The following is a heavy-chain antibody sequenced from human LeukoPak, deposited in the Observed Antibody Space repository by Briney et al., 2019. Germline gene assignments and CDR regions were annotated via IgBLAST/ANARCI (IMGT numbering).Heavy chain of an antibody. Sequence: SETLSLTCTVSGGSISSSSYYWGWIRQPPGKGLEWIGEINHSGSTNYNPSLKSRVTISVDTSKNQFSLKLSSVTAADTAVYYCAREYGSGSYYNVPNYYYYYMDVWGKGTTVTVSS. CDR1: GGSISSSSYY. V-gene: IGHV4-39*07. CDR2: INHSGST. CDR3: AREYGSGSYYNVPNYYYYYMDV. D-gene: IGHD3-10*01. J-gene: IGHJ6*03.